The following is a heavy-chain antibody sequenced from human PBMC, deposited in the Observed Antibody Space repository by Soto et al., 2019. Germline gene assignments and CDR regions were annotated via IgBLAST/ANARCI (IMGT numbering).Heavy chain of an antibody. D-gene: IGHD5-12*01. CDR1: GWYFSGYC. CDR2: INHSGST. Sequence: SETLSLTSAVYGWYFSGYCWSWIRQPPGKGLEWIGEINHSGSTKYNPSLKSRVSMSVDTSKNQFSLRLISVTAADTAKYFCAREGNLGRWLQPLDFWGQGTLVTVSS. J-gene: IGHJ4*02. V-gene: IGHV4-34*01. CDR3: AREGNLGRWLQPLDF.